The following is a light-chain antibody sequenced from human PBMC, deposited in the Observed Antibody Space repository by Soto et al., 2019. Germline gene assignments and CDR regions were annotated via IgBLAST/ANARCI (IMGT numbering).Light chain of an antibody. CDR1: QSVSDMY. CDR2: AS. Sequence: EIVLTQSPGTLSLSPGERATLSCRASQSVSDMYLAWYQQKPGQAPRLLIYASNSATGIPDRFSGSVSGTDFTLTISRLEPEDFAVYYCQHSGTSALFGPGTKVEIK. J-gene: IGKJ3*01. V-gene: IGKV3-20*01. CDR3: QHSGTSAL.